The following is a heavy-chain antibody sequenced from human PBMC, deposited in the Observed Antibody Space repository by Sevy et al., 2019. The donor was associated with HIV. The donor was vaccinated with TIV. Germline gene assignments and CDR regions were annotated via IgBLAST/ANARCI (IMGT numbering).Heavy chain of an antibody. CDR3: AGGGAIKYQLLLNRPPYYMDV. Sequence: GGSLRLSCAASGFTFSSYGMHWVRQAPGKGLEWVAVIWYDGSNKYYADSVKGRFTISRDNSKNTLYLQMNSLRAEDTALYYCAGGGAIKYQLLLNRPPYYMDVWGKGTTVTVSS. CDR2: IWYDGSNK. J-gene: IGHJ6*03. D-gene: IGHD2-2*01. CDR1: GFTFSSYG. V-gene: IGHV3-33*08.